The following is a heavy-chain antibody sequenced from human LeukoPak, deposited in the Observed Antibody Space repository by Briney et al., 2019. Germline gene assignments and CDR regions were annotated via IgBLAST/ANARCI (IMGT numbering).Heavy chain of an antibody. D-gene: IGHD6-19*01. CDR1: GYTFTSYG. CDR3: ARDRIPSGWYGGRMDWYFDL. CDR2: ISAYNGNT. J-gene: IGHJ2*01. V-gene: IGHV1-18*01. Sequence: ASVNVSCKASGYTFTSYGISWVRQAPGQGLEWMGWISAYNGNTNYAQKLQGRVTMTTDTSTSTAYMELRSLRSDDTAVYYCARDRIPSGWYGGRMDWYFDLWGRGTLVTVSS.